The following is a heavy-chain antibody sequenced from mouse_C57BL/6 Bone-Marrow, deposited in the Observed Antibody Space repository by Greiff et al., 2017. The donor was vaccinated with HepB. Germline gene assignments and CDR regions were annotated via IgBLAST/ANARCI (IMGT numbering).Heavy chain of an antibody. D-gene: IGHD1-1*01. Sequence: VQPQESGPELVKPGASVKISCKASGYSFTSYYIHWVKQRPGQGLEWIGWIYPGSGNTKYNEKFKGKATLTADTSSSTAYMQLSSLTSEDSAVYYCARLDYYYGHWGQGTTLTVSS. V-gene: IGHV1-66*01. CDR1: GYSFTSYY. J-gene: IGHJ2*01. CDR2: IYPGSGNT. CDR3: ARLDYYYGH.